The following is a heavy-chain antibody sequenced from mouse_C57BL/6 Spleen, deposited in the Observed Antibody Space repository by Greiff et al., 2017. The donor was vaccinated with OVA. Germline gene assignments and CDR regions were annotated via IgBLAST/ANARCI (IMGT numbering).Heavy chain of an antibody. CDR3: ARQDYFYYFDY. V-gene: IGHV5-6*01. J-gene: IGHJ2*01. CDR2: ISSGGSYT. Sequence: EVHLVESGGDLVKPGGSLKLSCAASGFTFSSYGMSWVRQTPDKRLEWVATISSGGSYTYYPDSVKGRFTISRDNAKNTLYLQMSSLKSEDTAMYYCARQDYFYYFDYWGQGTTLTVSS. D-gene: IGHD1-1*01. CDR1: GFTFSSYG.